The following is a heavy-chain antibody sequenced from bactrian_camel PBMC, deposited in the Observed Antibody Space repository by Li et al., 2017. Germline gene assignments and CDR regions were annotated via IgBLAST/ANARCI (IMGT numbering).Heavy chain of an antibody. V-gene: IGHV3S53*01. CDR1: GRTYVKWC. CDR2: MDSFGRT. Sequence: VQLVESGGGSVHAGGSLRLSCEGSGRTYVKWCMGWFRQAPGKQREGVAVMDSFGRTTYANTVRDRFTVSKGTAKVSLTLQMNSLVAEDTARYYCAADPRETLCDYFLNDPRNMNYRGKGTQVTVS. D-gene: IGHD1*01. J-gene: IGHJ7*01.